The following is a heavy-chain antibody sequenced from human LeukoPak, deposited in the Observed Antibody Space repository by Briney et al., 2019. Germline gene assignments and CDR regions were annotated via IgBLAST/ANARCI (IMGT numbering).Heavy chain of an antibody. CDR3: ASFYGDYEVY. CDR1: GGSISSYY. J-gene: IGHJ4*02. Sequence: KPSETLSLTCTVSGGSISSYYWSWIRQPPGKGLEWIGYIYYSGSTNYNPSFKSRVTISVDTSKNQFSLKLSSVTAADTAVYYCASFYGDYEVYWGQGTLVTVSS. V-gene: IGHV4-59*01. D-gene: IGHD4-17*01. CDR2: IYYSGST.